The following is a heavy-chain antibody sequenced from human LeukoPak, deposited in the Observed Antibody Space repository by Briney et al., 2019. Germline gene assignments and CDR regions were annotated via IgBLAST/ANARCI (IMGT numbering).Heavy chain of an antibody. CDR3: ARDGGELWPLDE. Sequence: GGSLRLSCVASGFPFKGYWMTWVRQSPGKGLDWVANIKPDGSETNYLDSVKGRFTISRDNARDSLSLEMNNLRVDDTAVYYCARDGGELWPLDEWGQGILVTVSS. CDR1: GFPFKGYW. V-gene: IGHV3-7*01. D-gene: IGHD3-10*01. CDR2: IKPDGSET. J-gene: IGHJ4*02.